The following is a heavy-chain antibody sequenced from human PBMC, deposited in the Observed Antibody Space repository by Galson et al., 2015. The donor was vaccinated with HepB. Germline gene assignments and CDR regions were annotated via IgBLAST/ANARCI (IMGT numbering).Heavy chain of an antibody. CDR2: IWYDGSNK. J-gene: IGHJ3*02. CDR3: ATLQAPPGAFDI. Sequence: SLRLSCAASGFTFSSYGMHWVRQAPGKGLEWVAVIWYDGSNKYYADSVKGRFTISRDNSKNTLYLQMNSLRAEDTAVYYCATLQAPPGAFDIWGQGTMVTVSS. V-gene: IGHV3-33*08. CDR1: GFTFSSYG.